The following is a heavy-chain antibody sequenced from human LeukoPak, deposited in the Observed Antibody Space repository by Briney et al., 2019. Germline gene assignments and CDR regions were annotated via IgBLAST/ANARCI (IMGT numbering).Heavy chain of an antibody. Sequence: PGGALRLSCAASGFTFSSYGMHWVRQAPGKGLEWVAFIRYDGNNKYYGDSVKGRFTISRDNSKNTLYLQMNSLRAEDTAVYYCARGGALMIVGTIDYWGQGTLVTVSS. CDR2: IRYDGNNK. CDR3: ARGGALMIVGTIDY. D-gene: IGHD3-22*01. V-gene: IGHV3-30*02. J-gene: IGHJ4*02. CDR1: GFTFSSYG.